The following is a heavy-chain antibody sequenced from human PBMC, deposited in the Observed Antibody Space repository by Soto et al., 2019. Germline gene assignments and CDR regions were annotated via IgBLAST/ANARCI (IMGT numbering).Heavy chain of an antibody. V-gene: IGHV1-18*01. CDR1: GYTFTSYG. CDR3: ARGLLWFGDSLRDY. CDR2: ISAYNGNT. Sequence: ASVKVSCKASGYTFTSYGISWVRRAPGQGLEWMGWISAYNGNTNYAQKLQGRVTMTTDTSTSTAYMELRSLRSDDTAVYYCARGLLWFGDSLRDYWGQGTLVTVSS. D-gene: IGHD3-10*01. J-gene: IGHJ4*02.